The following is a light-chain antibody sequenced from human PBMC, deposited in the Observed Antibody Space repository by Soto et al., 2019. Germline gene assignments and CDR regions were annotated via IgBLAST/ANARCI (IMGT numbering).Light chain of an antibody. Sequence: QSLLTQPPSVSGAPGQRVTISCNGSSSNIGAGYDVHWYQQLPGTAPKLLIYGNSNRPSGVPDRFSGSKSGTSASLAITGLQAEDEADYYCQSYDSSLSGWVFGGGTKVTVL. V-gene: IGLV1-40*01. J-gene: IGLJ3*02. CDR3: QSYDSSLSGWV. CDR1: SSNIGAGYD. CDR2: GNS.